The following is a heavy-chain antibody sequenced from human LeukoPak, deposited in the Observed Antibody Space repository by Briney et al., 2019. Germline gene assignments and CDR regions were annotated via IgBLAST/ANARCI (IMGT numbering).Heavy chain of an antibody. CDR3: ASGAGWESGY. CDR2: IDQDGSEK. V-gene: IGHV3-7*01. CDR1: GSTSSRNF. D-gene: IGHD1-26*01. J-gene: IGHJ4*02. Sequence: GGSLRLSCAVSGSTSSRNFMSWVRQTPEKGLEWVTNIDQDGSEKNYVDSVKGRFTISRDNAKNSLFLQMNSLRAEDTAIYYCASGAGWESGYWGQGTLVTVSS.